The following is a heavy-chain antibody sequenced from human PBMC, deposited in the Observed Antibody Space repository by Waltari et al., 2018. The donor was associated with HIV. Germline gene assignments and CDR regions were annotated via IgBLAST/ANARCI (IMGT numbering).Heavy chain of an antibody. Sequence: QVQLVQSGPEVKRPGASVKVSCKASGYPFTSHDVTWVRQATGQGLGWMGWMNPNSGNTGYSQKFQGRVTLTRDASTSTAYMGRTSLRFEDTAVYYCARGQLASVVGQLGDWLDPWGQGTLVTVSS. CDR1: GYPFTSHD. J-gene: IGHJ5*02. CDR2: MNPNSGNT. CDR3: ARGQLASVVGQLGDWLDP. D-gene: IGHD2-15*01. V-gene: IGHV1-8*01.